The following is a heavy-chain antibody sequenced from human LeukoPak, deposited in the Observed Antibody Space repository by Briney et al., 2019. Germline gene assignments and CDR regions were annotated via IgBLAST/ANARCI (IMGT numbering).Heavy chain of an antibody. CDR3: VKDLGHSSGWYPLGY. Sequence: GGSLRLSCAASGFTFKSYGMHWVRQAPGKGLEWVAVIWFDGNNKYYADSVKGRFTISRDNSRNTLYLQMNSLRAEDTAVYYCVKDLGHSSGWYPLGYWGQETLVTVSS. V-gene: IGHV3-33*06. CDR2: IWFDGNNK. J-gene: IGHJ4*02. CDR1: GFTFKSYG. D-gene: IGHD6-19*01.